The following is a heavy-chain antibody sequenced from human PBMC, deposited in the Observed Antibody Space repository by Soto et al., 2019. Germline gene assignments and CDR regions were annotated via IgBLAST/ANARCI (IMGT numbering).Heavy chain of an antibody. CDR1: GYTFTSYD. D-gene: IGHD4-17*01. Sequence: QVQLVQSGAEVKKPGASVKVSCKASGYTFTSYDINWVRQATGQGFEYLGWMNPNGGNTGYVKKFQGRVTMTRDSSMSTAYMELSRLRSEDTAVYYCARGMKYGDYSRWFDPWGPGTLVTVSS. CDR3: ARGMKYGDYSRWFDP. V-gene: IGHV1-8*01. CDR2: MNPNGGNT. J-gene: IGHJ5*02.